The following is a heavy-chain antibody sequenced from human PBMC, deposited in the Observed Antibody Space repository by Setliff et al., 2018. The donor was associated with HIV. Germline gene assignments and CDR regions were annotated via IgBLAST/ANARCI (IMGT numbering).Heavy chain of an antibody. CDR1: GFTFSNSW. V-gene: IGHV3-15*01. D-gene: IGHD2-2*01. CDR3: TTIVGFCSSTRCYSDY. Sequence: GGSLRLSCAASGFTFSNSWMSWVRQAPGKGLEWVGHIKSTTAGGTTDYPAPVKDRFTISRDDSKNMLYLQMNSLKTEDTAVYYCTTIVGFCSSTRCYSDYWGRGTLVTVSS. CDR2: IKSTTAGGTT. J-gene: IGHJ4*02.